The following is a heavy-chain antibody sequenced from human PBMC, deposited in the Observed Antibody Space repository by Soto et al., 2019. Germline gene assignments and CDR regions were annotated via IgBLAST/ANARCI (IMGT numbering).Heavy chain of an antibody. CDR2: IRTKTNNYAT. J-gene: IGHJ4*02. Sequence: PGGSLRLSCAASGFTFSGSVIHWVRQASGKGLEWVGRIRTKTNNYATAYAASVKGRFTISRDDSKNMAYLQMNSLKTEDTAVYYCTAMAGIDYWGQGTLVTVSS. V-gene: IGHV3-73*01. CDR1: GFTFSGSV. CDR3: TAMAGIDY. D-gene: IGHD6-19*01.